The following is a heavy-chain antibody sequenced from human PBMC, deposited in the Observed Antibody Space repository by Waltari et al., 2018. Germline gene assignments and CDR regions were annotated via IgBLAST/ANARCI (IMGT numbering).Heavy chain of an antibody. J-gene: IGHJ4*02. D-gene: IGHD2-21*02. CDR3: ARDCGGDCYPISGAY. V-gene: IGHV3-48*01. Sequence: EMQLVESGGGLVQPGGSLRLSCEASAFSLSTHSMNWVRQAPGKGLVWLSYISRGSSTIYYADSVKGRFTISRDNAKNSLFLQMTSLRTDDTAVYYCARDCGGDCYPISGAYWGQGTLVSVSS. CDR2: ISRGSSTI. CDR1: AFSLSTHS.